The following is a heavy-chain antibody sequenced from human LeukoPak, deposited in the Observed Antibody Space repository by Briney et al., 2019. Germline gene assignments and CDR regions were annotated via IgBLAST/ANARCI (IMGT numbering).Heavy chain of an antibody. CDR3: ARDRASYSGSYYQLGY. V-gene: IGHV1-2*02. CDR2: INPNSGRT. D-gene: IGHD1-26*01. Sequence: GASVKVSCKASGYTFTGYYMHWVRQAPGQGLEWMGWINPNSGRTNYAQKFQGRVTMTRDTSISTAYMELSRLRSDDTAVYYCARDRASYSGSYYQLGYWGQGTLVTVSS. J-gene: IGHJ4*02. CDR1: GYTFTGYY.